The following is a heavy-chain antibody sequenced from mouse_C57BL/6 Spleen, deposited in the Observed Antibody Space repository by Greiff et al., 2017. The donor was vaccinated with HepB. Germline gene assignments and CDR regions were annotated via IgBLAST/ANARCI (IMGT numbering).Heavy chain of an antibody. CDR3: APGCLYYGSSYGYFDV. Sequence: EVQLQQSGPELVKPGASVKISCKASGYTFTDYYMNWVKQSHGKSLEWIGDINPNNGGTSYNQKFKGKATLTVDKSSSTAYMELRSLTSEDSAVYYCAPGCLYYGSSYGYFDVWGTGTTVTVSS. V-gene: IGHV1-26*01. D-gene: IGHD1-1*01. CDR2: INPNNGGT. CDR1: GYTFTDYY. J-gene: IGHJ1*03.